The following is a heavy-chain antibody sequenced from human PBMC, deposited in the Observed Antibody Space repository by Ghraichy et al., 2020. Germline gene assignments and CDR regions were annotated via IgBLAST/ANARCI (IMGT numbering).Heavy chain of an antibody. CDR3: AKGIGVLYYYGLDV. D-gene: IGHD3-10*01. J-gene: IGHJ3*01. V-gene: IGHV3-43*01. CDR1: GFTFDDCT. CDR2: VSWDGGST. Sequence: GGSLRLSCAASGFTFDDCTMHWVRQAPGKGLEWVSLVSWDGGSTFYADSVKGRFTISRDNTGNSLYLQMNSLRTDDTALYFCAKGIGVLYYYGLDVWGQGTMVTVSS.